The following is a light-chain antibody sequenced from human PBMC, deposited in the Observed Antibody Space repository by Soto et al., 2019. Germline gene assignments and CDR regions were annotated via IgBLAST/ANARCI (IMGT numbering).Light chain of an antibody. CDR1: SSDY. J-gene: IGLJ3*02. V-gene: IGLV1-44*01. CDR2: TDY. CDR3: ASWDDNLNGGV. Sequence: QSVLTQPPSASGSPGQSVTISCTGTSSDYVSWYQQHPGKAPKLLIYTDYQRPSGVPDRFSGSKSGTSASLAINGLHSEDEADYYCASWDDNLNGGVFGGGTKLTVL.